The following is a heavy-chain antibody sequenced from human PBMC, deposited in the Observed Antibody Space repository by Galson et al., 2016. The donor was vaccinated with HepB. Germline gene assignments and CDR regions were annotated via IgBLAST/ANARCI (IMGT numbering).Heavy chain of an antibody. V-gene: IGHV3-23*01. CDR3: AKNPGNYVGWFDP. J-gene: IGHJ5*02. CDR1: GFDFVSFA. Sequence: LRLSCAASGFDFVSFAMSWVRQAPGKGPEWVSSAGGNWGATYCANSVKGRFTISRDNTNNILFLRMDSLRAEDTAIYYCAKNPGNYVGWFDPWGQGTLVTVSS. CDR2: AGGNWGAT. D-gene: IGHD1-1*01.